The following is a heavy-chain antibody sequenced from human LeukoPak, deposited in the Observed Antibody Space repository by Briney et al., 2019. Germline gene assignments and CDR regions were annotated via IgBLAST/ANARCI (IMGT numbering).Heavy chain of an antibody. CDR3: ARDQRSLGWGSPNWFDP. J-gene: IGHJ5*02. CDR1: GGTFSSYA. D-gene: IGHD3-16*01. V-gene: IGHV1-69*04. CDR2: IIPILGIA. Sequence: GSSVKVSCKASGGTFSSYAISWVRQAPGQGLEWMGRIIPILGIANYAQKFQGRVTITADKSTSTAYMELSSLRSEDTAVYYCARDQRSLGWGSPNWFDPWGQGTLVTVSS.